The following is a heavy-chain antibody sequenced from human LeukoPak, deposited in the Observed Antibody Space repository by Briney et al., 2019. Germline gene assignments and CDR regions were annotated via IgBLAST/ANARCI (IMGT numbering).Heavy chain of an antibody. J-gene: IGHJ4*02. V-gene: IGHV3-33*01. CDR3: ARWSGYSYADY. CDR1: GFAFSSYG. D-gene: IGHD5-18*01. Sequence: GGSLRLSCAAPGFAFSSYGMHWVRQAPGKGLEWVAAIWYDASIQYYADSVKARFTISRDNSKNTLHLQMNSLRAEDTAVYFCARWSGYSYADYWGQGTLVTVSS. CDR2: IWYDASIQ.